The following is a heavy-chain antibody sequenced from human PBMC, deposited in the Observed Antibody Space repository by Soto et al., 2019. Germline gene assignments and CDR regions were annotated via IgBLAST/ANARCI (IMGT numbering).Heavy chain of an antibody. D-gene: IGHD2-8*01. Sequence: QMQLEQSGPEVKKPGTSVKVSCKASGFTFTSSAFQWVRQARGQRLEWIGWIAVGSGYTNYAQRFQDRVTLTRDMSTATTYMGLSRLTSEGTAIYYSAADATAWQQMVPSDYGGQGTLVTVSS. CDR2: IAVGSGYT. J-gene: IGHJ4*02. V-gene: IGHV1-58*01. CDR1: GFTFTSSA. CDR3: AADATAWQQMVPSDY.